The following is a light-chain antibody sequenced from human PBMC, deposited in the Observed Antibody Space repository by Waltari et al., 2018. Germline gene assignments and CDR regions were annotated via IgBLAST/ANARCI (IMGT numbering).Light chain of an antibody. Sequence: DIQMTQSPSTLSASVGDRVSITCRASQNVNSWLAWYHQRPGEAPKLLIYRVSSLASGVPARFSGSGSGTEFSLTITSLQPDDRGTYYCQQYDNLRTFGQGTKLEI. CDR3: QQYDNLRT. V-gene: IGKV1-5*03. CDR2: RVS. J-gene: IGKJ2*01. CDR1: QNVNSW.